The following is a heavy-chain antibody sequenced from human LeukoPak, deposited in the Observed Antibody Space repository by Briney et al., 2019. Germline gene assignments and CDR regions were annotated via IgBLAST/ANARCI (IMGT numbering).Heavy chain of an antibody. CDR1: GGSISSGGYY. CDR2: IYYSGST. CDR3: ASYCGGDCYSRLDDAFDI. Sequence: SETLSPTCTVSGGSISSGGYYWSWIRQHPGKGLEWIGYIYYSGSTYYNPSLKSRVTISVDTSKNQFSLKLSSVTAADTAVYYCASYCGGDCYSRLDDAFDIWGQGTMVTVSS. J-gene: IGHJ3*02. D-gene: IGHD2-21*02. V-gene: IGHV4-31*03.